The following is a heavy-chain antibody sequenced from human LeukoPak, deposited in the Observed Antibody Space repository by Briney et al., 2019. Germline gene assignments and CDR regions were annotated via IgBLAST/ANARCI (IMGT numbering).Heavy chain of an antibody. J-gene: IGHJ4*02. CDR1: GFTFGDYA. CDR2: IRSNTYGGTA. V-gene: IGHV3-49*03. CDR3: TKGDYHAY. Sequence: GGSLRLSCTASGFTFGDYAMSWFRQAPGKGLEWVGFIRSNTYGGTAEYAASVKGGFTISRDDSKSIAYLQMNSLKTEDTAVYYCTKGDYHAYWGQGTLATVSS.